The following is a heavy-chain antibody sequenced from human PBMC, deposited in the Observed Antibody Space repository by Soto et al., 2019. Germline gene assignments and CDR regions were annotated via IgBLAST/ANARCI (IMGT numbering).Heavy chain of an antibody. CDR1: GYTFTNYG. D-gene: IGHD6-25*01. Sequence: QVQLVQSGTEVKKPGASVKVSCKASGYTFTNYGINWVRQAPGQGLEWMGWISAYNGNTNYAQKLQGRVTMTTDTSTPTAYMELRSLRSDDTAVYYCARGRDDSGGASAEYFQRWGQGTLVTVSS. CDR3: ARGRDDSGGASAEYFQR. J-gene: IGHJ1*01. CDR2: ISAYNGNT. V-gene: IGHV1-18*01.